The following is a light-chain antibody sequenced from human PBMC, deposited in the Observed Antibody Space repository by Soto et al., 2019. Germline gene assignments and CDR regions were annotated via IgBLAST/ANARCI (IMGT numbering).Light chain of an antibody. CDR2: HNS. Sequence: QSVLTQPPSVSGAPGQRVTISCTGSSSNIGAGYDVHWYQQLPGTAPKLLIYHNSNRPSGVPDRFSGSKSGTSASLAITGLQAEDEADYYCQSYDSNLSGSRVFGTGTKVTVL. V-gene: IGLV1-40*01. J-gene: IGLJ1*01. CDR1: SSNIGAGYD. CDR3: QSYDSNLSGSRV.